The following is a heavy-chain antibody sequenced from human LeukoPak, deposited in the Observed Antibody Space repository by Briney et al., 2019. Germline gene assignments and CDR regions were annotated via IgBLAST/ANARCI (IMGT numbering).Heavy chain of an antibody. J-gene: IGHJ4*02. V-gene: IGHV4-61*01. CDR3: ARTDYYFHY. D-gene: IGHD3/OR15-3a*01. CDR1: GGSVSSGSYY. CDR2: IYYSGTT. Sequence: SETLSLTCTVSGGSVSSGSYYWSWIRQPPGKGLEWIGYIYYSGTTNYSPSLKSRVTISVDTSKNQFSLKLSSVTAADTAVYYRARTDYYFHYWGQGTLVTVSS.